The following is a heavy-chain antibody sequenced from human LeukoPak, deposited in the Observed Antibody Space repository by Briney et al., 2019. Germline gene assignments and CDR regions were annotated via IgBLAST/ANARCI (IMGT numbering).Heavy chain of an antibody. CDR1: GFTFSDSF. J-gene: IGHJ4*02. V-gene: IGHV3-11*01. CDR3: ARGDSSGVPDY. Sequence: GGSLRLSCAASGFTFSDSFMNWIRQAPGKGLEWLSYISHSGSNLDYAESVRGRFTISRDIANHSLYLQINSLRAEDTAVYYCARGDSSGVPDYWGQGALVTVSS. CDR2: ISHSGSNL. D-gene: IGHD3-22*01.